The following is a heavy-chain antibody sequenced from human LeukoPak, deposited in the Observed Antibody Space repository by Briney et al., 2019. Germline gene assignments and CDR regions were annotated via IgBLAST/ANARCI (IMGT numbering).Heavy chain of an antibody. CDR3: AKAIAYVPGAFDI. CDR2: ISGSGGST. Sequence: PGGSLRLSCAASGFTFSSYGMSWVRQAPGEGLEWVSAISGSGGSTYYADSVKGRFTISRDNSKNTLYLQMNSLRAEDTAVYYCAKAIAYVPGAFDIWGQGTMVTVSS. J-gene: IGHJ3*02. V-gene: IGHV3-23*01. D-gene: IGHD3-10*02. CDR1: GFTFSSYG.